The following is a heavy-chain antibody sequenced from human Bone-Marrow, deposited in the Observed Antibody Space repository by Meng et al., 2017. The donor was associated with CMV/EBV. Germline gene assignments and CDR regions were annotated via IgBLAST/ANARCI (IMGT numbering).Heavy chain of an antibody. Sequence: GESLKISCTASGFAFRDYTMNWVRQAPGKGLEWVSSLSYDSSYIYYRDSVKGRFTISRDNAKNSLYLHMDGLRVEDTAVYYCARYICSLPTCYVSYYAMDVWGQGTSVTVSS. V-gene: IGHV3-21*01. CDR3: ARYICSLPTCYVSYYAMDV. D-gene: IGHD3-16*01. CDR2: LSYDSSYI. J-gene: IGHJ6*02. CDR1: GFAFRDYT.